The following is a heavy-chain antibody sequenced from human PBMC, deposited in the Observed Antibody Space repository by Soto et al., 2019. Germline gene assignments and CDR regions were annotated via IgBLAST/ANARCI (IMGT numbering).Heavy chain of an antibody. J-gene: IGHJ6*02. D-gene: IGHD3-3*01. V-gene: IGHV3-23*01. CDR2: ISGGGDST. CDR1: RFSFSVYA. CDR3: AKASYDFWSALDV. Sequence: GGSLRLSCAASRFSFSVYAMSWVRQAPGKGLEWVSGISGGGDSTYYADSVKGRFTISRDNSENTLYLEMNRLRAEDTAVYYCAKASYDFWSALDVWGQGTTVTVSS.